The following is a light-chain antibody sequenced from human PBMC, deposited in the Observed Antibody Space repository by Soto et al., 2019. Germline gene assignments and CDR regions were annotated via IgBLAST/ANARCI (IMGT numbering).Light chain of an antibody. V-gene: IGLV2-18*02. CDR2: EVS. CDR3: SSYTSSSTLPVV. CDR1: SSDVGSYNR. J-gene: IGLJ2*01. Sequence: QSALTQPPSVSGSPGQSVTISCTGTSSDVGSYNRVSWYQQPPGTAPKLMIYEVSNRLSGVPDRFSGSKSGNTASLTISGLQAEDEADYYCSSYTSSSTLPVVFGGGTKLTVL.